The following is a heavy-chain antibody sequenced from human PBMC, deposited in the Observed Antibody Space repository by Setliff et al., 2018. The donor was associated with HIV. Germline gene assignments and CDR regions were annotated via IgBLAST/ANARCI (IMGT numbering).Heavy chain of an antibody. J-gene: IGHJ5*02. Sequence: SETLSLTCTVSGGSINNYYWGWIRQPPGKGLEWIGSMSHSGSTYYNPSLKSRLTISVDTSKNQFSLKLSSVTAADTAVYYCARGYSNVWPPIYNWFDPWGQGTLVTVSS. CDR3: ARGYSNVWPPIYNWFDP. CDR1: GGSINNYY. D-gene: IGHD6-19*01. CDR2: MSHSGST. V-gene: IGHV4-38-2*02.